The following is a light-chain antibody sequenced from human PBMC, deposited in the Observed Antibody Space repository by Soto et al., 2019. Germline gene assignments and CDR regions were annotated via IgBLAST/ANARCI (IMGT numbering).Light chain of an antibody. Sequence: EIVLTQSPSTLSASQRERATLSCRASQSISSYLAWYQQKAGQAPRLLIYGASTRATGIPARFSGSGSGTEFTLTISSMQSEDFAVYYCQQYSIWRTFGQGTKVDI. J-gene: IGKJ1*01. CDR1: QSISSY. CDR3: QQYSIWRT. V-gene: IGKV3-15*01. CDR2: GAS.